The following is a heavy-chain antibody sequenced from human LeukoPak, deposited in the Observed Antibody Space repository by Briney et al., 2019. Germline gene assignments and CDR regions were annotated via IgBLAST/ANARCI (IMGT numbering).Heavy chain of an antibody. Sequence: PGGSLRLSCAASGFTFSSYAMSWVRQAPGKGLEWVSAISGSGGSTYYADSVKGRFTISRDNSKNTLYLQMNSLRAEDTAVYYCARDQTLVLRYFDWPNYGMDVWGQGTTVTVSS. CDR2: ISGSGGST. CDR3: ARDQTLVLRYFDWPNYGMDV. J-gene: IGHJ6*02. V-gene: IGHV3-23*01. D-gene: IGHD3-9*01. CDR1: GFTFSSYA.